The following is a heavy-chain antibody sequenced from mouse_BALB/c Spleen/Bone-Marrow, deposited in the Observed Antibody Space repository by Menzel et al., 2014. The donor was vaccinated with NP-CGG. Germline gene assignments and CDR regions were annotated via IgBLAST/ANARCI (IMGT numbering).Heavy chain of an antibody. CDR3: TRSNYGYWFFDV. Sequence: VQLQQSGAELVKPGASVKLSCKASGYTFTSHYMYWVKQRPGQGLGWIGEINPSNGGTNFNEKFKSKATLTVDKSSNTAYVQLSSLTSEDSAVYHCTRSNYGYWFFDVWGAGTTVTVSS. CDR2: INPSNGGT. D-gene: IGHD1-1*01. CDR1: GYTFTSHY. V-gene: IGHV1S81*02. J-gene: IGHJ1*01.